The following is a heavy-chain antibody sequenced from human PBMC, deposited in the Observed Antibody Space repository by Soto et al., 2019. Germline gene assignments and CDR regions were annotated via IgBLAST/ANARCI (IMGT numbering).Heavy chain of an antibody. CDR2: IYYSGST. CDR1: GGSISSYY. J-gene: IGHJ4*02. D-gene: IGHD2-2*02. Sequence: PSETLSLTCTVSGGSISSYYWSWIRQPPGKGLEWIGYIYYSGSTNYNPSLKSRVTISVDTSKNQFPLKLSSVTAADTAVYYCARGYAYCSSTSCYSSNFDYWGQGTLVTVSS. V-gene: IGHV4-59*01. CDR3: ARGYAYCSSTSCYSSNFDY.